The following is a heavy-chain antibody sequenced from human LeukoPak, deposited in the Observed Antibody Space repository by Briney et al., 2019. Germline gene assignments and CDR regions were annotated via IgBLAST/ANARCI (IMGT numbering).Heavy chain of an antibody. Sequence: SETLSLTCTVSGGSISGYYWTWIRQPPGKGLEWIGYISYSGSTSSHPTLKSRVTISLDMSKSQFSLKLTSVTAADTAVYYCVRGYSGYPYYLDYWGQGTLVTVSS. CDR2: ISYSGST. CDR1: GGSISGYY. V-gene: IGHV4-59*08. J-gene: IGHJ4*02. D-gene: IGHD5-12*01. CDR3: VRGYSGYPYYLDY.